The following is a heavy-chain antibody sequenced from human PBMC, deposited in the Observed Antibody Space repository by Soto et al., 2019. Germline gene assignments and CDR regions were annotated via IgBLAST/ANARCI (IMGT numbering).Heavy chain of an antibody. CDR2: ISSSGNTI. J-gene: IGHJ4*02. Sequence: GGSLRLSCAASEFTFSSYEMNWVRQAPGKGLEWISYISSSGNTIYYADSVKGRFTISRDNAKNSLSLQMNSLRAEDTAVYYCARDGEPYYYTSSAYFNYWGQGTLVTVSS. V-gene: IGHV3-48*03. D-gene: IGHD3-22*01. CDR1: EFTFSSYE. CDR3: ARDGEPYYYTSSAYFNY.